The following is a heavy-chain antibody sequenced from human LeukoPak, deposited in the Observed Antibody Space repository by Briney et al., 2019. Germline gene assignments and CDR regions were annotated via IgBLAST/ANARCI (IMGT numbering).Heavy chain of an antibody. CDR3: AKDIAHDYGFDY. V-gene: IGHV3-9*01. J-gene: IGHJ4*02. CDR1: GFTFDGYA. CDR2: ISWNSGSI. Sequence: GGSLRLSCAASGFTFDGYAMHWVRQVPGKGLEWVSGISWNSGSIGYADSVKGRFTISRDSAKSSLYLQMNSLRAEDTALYYCAKDIAHDYGFDYWGQGILVTVSS. D-gene: IGHD4-17*01.